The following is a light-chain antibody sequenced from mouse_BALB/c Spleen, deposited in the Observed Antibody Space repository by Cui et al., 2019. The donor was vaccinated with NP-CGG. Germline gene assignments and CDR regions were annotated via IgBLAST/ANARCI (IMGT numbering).Light chain of an antibody. V-gene: IGLV1*01. J-gene: IGLJ1*01. CDR3: ALWYSNHWV. CDR2: GTN. CDR1: TGAVTTYNY. Sequence: AGVTQESALTTSPGETVTLTCRSSTGAVTTYNYANWVQEKPNHLFTGLIGGTNNRAPGVPARFSGSLIGDKAALTITGAQTEDEAIYFCALWYSNHWVFGGGTKLAVL.